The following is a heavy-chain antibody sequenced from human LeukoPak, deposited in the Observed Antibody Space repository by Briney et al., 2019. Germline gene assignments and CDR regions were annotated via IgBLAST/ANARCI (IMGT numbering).Heavy chain of an antibody. CDR2: INHSGST. CDR1: GGSFSGYY. Sequence: SETLSLTCAVYGGSFSGYYWSWIRQPPGKGLEWIGEINHSGSTNYNPSLKSRVTISVDTSKNQFSLKLSSVTAADTAVYYCARAPSAAGTLYYYYGMDVWGQGTTVTVSS. V-gene: IGHV4-34*01. J-gene: IGHJ6*02. D-gene: IGHD6-13*01. CDR3: ARAPSAAGTLYYYYGMDV.